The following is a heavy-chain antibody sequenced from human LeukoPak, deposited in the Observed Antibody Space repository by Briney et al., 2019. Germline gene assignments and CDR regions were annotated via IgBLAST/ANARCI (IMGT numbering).Heavy chain of an antibody. CDR3: GNIQAKDGIRDSFDT. D-gene: IGHD2/OR15-2a*01. CDR2: ISNTGSSA. Sequence: GGSLRLSCAAAGFTFSNSAMTWFRQVPGKGLEWVSSISNTGSSAYYADFVKGRFTIARDNSQSTLYLQMNGLRAEDTALYYCGNIQAKDGIRDSFDTWGQGTMVTVSS. J-gene: IGHJ3*02. V-gene: IGHV3-23*01. CDR1: GFTFSNSA.